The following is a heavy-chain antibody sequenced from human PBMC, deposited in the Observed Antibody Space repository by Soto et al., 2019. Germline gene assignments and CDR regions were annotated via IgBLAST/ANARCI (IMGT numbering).Heavy chain of an antibody. CDR3: ARETERITMVRGASDY. CDR1: GFTFSSYW. CDR2: INSDGSNT. D-gene: IGHD3-10*01. J-gene: IGHJ4*02. V-gene: IGHV3-74*01. Sequence: PGGSLRLSCAASGFTFSSYWMHWVRQPPGKGLVWVSRINSDGSNTNYADSVKGRFTISRDNAKNTLYLQMNSLRAEDTAVYFCARETERITMVRGASDYWGQGILVTVS.